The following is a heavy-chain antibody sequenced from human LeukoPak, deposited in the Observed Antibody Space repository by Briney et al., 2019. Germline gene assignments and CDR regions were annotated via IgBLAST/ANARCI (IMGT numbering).Heavy chain of an antibody. V-gene: IGHV3-7*01. CDR1: GFTFSCYW. CDR2: IKQDGSEK. J-gene: IGHJ4*02. Sequence: PGGSLRLSCAASGFTFSCYWMSWVRQAPGKGLEWVANIKQDGSEKYYLHSVKGRFTISRDNAKNSLYLQMNSLRAEDTAVYYCAIRFLEWFDYWGQGTLVTVSS. CDR3: AIRFLEWFDY. D-gene: IGHD3-3*01.